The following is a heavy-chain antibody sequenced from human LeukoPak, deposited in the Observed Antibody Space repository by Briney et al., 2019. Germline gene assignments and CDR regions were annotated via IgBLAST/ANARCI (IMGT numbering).Heavy chain of an antibody. Sequence: GGSLRLSCAPSGFTFSDYYMSWIRQAPGKGLEWVSYISDSGSIIYYADSVKGRFTISRDNAKNSLYLQMNSLRVEDTAVYYCARDRLGDYDSSGYYDIWGQGTLVTVSS. CDR3: ARDRLGDYDSSGYYDI. CDR2: ISDSGSII. CDR1: GFTFSDYY. D-gene: IGHD3-22*01. V-gene: IGHV3-11*01. J-gene: IGHJ4*02.